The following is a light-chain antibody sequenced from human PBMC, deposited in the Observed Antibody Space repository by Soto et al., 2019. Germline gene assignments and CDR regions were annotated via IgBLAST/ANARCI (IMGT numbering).Light chain of an antibody. Sequence: QSALTQPASVSGSPGQSITISCTGTRSDVGGYNYVSWYQQHPGKAPKLIIYEVTNRPSGVSHRFSGSKSVNTASLTISGLQAEDEADYYCSSFTATTSLGVDFCGGTKVTGL. CDR2: EVT. J-gene: IGLJ2*01. CDR1: RSDVGGYNY. CDR3: SSFTATTSLGVD. V-gene: IGLV2-14*01.